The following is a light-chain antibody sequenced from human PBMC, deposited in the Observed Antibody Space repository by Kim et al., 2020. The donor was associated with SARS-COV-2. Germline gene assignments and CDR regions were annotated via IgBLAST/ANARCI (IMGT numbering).Light chain of an antibody. CDR3: CSYAGTTTYWL. J-gene: IGLJ3*02. CDR2: QDT. V-gene: IGLV2-23*01. Sequence: LTQPASVSGSPGQSITISCIGTSSDVGNYTLVSWYQQLPGKAPKLIIYQDTKRPSGVSARFSGSKSGNTASLTISGLQSEDEADYYCCSYAGTTTYWLFGGGTQLTVL. CDR1: SSDVGNYTL.